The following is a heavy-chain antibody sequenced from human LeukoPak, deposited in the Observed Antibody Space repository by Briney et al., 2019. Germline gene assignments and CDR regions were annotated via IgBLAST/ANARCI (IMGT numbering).Heavy chain of an antibody. CDR3: ARDRGITTARGVPSWFDP. J-gene: IGHJ5*02. CDR2: IYTTGCP. V-gene: IGHV4-61*09. Sequence: PSQTLSLTCTVSGGSINSDSYYWTWIRQPAGKGLEWIGHIYTTGCPNYNPSLKSQVTMSIDTSKNQFSLKLRSVSAADTAVYYCARDRGITTARGVPSWFDPWGQGTLVTVSS. CDR1: GGSINSDSYY. D-gene: IGHD3-10*01.